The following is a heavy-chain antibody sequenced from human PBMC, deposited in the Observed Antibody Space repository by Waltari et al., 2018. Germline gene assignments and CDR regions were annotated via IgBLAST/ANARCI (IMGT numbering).Heavy chain of an antibody. V-gene: IGHV3-30*02. CDR2: ISYDGSKI. Sequence: QVYLVESGGGVVQPGGSLRLSCLASGLPFTKYGMHWVRQSPGKGLEWVAFISYDGSKIYDADSVKGRFTISRDNANNILYLEMNSLRPEDTSIYYCAKDGDFSLPGYDAFDAWGQGTVVTVSS. CDR1: GLPFTKYG. J-gene: IGHJ3*01. D-gene: IGHD4-17*01. CDR3: AKDGDFSLPGYDAFDA.